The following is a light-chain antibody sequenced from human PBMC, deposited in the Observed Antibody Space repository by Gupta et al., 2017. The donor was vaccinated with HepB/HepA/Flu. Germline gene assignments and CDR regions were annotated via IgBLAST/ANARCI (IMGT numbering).Light chain of an antibody. CDR1: QGISSY. J-gene: IGKJ1*01. V-gene: IGKV1-8*01. CDR3: QRYDSDPQT. Sequence: AIRMTQSPSSFSASTGDRVTITCRASQGISSYLAWYQQEPGKAPKRLIYDASTLQSGVPSRFSGSGSGTDFTLTISCLQSEDFATYYCQRYDSDPQTFGQGTKLEIK. CDR2: DAS.